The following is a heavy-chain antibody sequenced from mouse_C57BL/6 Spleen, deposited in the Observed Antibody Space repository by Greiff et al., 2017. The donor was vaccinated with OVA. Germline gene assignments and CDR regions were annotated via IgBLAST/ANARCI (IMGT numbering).Heavy chain of an antibody. CDR1: GYAFTNYL. CDR3: ARAGDRGFAY. D-gene: IGHD2-14*01. CDR2: INPGSGGT. J-gene: IGHJ3*01. Sequence: VQLQQSGAELVRPGNSVKVSCKASGYAFTNYLIEWVKQRPGQGLEWIGVINPGSGGTNYNEKFKGKATLTADKASSTAYMQLSSLTSEDSAVYFCARAGDRGFAYWGQGTLVTVSA. V-gene: IGHV1-54*01.